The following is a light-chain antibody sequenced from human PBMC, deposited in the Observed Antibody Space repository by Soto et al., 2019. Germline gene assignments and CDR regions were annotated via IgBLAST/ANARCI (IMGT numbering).Light chain of an antibody. CDR3: QQYNRWPSYT. Sequence: EVVMTQSPATLSVSPGERATLSCRASQSISSNLAWYQQKAGQAPRLLMYGASTRATGVPARFSGSGSGTEFTLTFSSLQSEDFAIYYCQQYNRWPSYTFGQGTKLEIK. CDR1: QSISSN. CDR2: GAS. J-gene: IGKJ2*01. V-gene: IGKV3-15*01.